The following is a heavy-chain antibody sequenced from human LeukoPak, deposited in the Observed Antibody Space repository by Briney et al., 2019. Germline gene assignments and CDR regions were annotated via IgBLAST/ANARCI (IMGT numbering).Heavy chain of an antibody. V-gene: IGHV1-18*01. CDR2: ISAYNGNT. CDR3: ARDGTVTTTVWFDP. CDR1: GYTFTSYG. D-gene: IGHD4-11*01. Sequence: ASVPVSCKASGYTFTSYGISWVRQAPGQGVEWMGWISAYNGNTNYAQKLQGRVTKTTDKSPRTASTQQRSLRSDDTAVYHCARDGTVTTTVWFDPWGQGTLVTASS. J-gene: IGHJ5*02.